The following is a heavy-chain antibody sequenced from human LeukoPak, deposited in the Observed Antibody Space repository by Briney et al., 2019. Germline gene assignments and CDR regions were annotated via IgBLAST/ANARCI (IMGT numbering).Heavy chain of an antibody. Sequence: PSETLSLTCTVSGYSISSGYYWGWIRQPPGKGLEWIGSIYHSGSTYYNPSLKSRVTISVDTSKNQFSLKLSSVTAADTAVYFCAREDGYFDYWGQGTLVTVSS. J-gene: IGHJ4*02. CDR3: AREDGYFDY. V-gene: IGHV4-38-2*02. D-gene: IGHD5-24*01. CDR2: IYHSGST. CDR1: GYSISSGYY.